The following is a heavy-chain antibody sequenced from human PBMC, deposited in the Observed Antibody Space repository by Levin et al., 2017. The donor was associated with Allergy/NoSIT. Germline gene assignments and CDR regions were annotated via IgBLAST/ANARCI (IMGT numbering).Heavy chain of an antibody. D-gene: IGHD6-19*01. Sequence: GGSLRLSCAASGFTFSDYYMSWIRQAPGKGLEWVSYISGSSSYTNYADSVKGLFTIFRDNAKNSLYLQMNSLRAEDTAVYYCASVGSGWPGWFDPWGQGTLVTVSS. CDR1: GFTFSDYY. V-gene: IGHV3-11*03. J-gene: IGHJ5*02. CDR2: ISGSSSYT. CDR3: ASVGSGWPGWFDP.